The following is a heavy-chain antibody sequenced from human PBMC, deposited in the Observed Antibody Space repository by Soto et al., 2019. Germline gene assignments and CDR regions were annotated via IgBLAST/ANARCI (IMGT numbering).Heavy chain of an antibody. J-gene: IGHJ5*02. V-gene: IGHV3-30-3*01. D-gene: IGHD2-15*01. CDR2: ISYDGSNK. Sequence: QVQLVESGGGVVQPGRSLRLSCAASGFTFSSYAMHWVRQAPGKGLEWVAVISYDGSNKYYADSVKGRFTISRDNSKNTLYLQMNSLRAEDTAVYYCARDLMYCSGGGCYPLGSDWFDPWGQGTLVTVSS. CDR3: ARDLMYCSGGGCYPLGSDWFDP. CDR1: GFTFSSYA.